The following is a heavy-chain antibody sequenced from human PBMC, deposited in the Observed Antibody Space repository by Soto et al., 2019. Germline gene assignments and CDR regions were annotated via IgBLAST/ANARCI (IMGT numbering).Heavy chain of an antibody. CDR3: ARAKYLGITGTKRDAFDP. CDR2: IIPIFGTA. V-gene: IGHV1-69*01. J-gene: IGHJ3*01. D-gene: IGHD1-20*01. CDR1: GGTFSSYA. Sequence: QVQLVQSGAEVKKPGSSVQFSCKASGGTFSSYAISWVRQAPGQGLEWMGGIIPIFGTANYAQKFQGRVTITADESTSTAYIELSSLRSEDTAMYYCARAKYLGITGTKRDAFDPWGQGTMVTVSS.